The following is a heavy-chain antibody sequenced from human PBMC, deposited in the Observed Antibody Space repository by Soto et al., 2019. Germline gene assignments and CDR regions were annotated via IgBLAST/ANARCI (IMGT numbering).Heavy chain of an antibody. J-gene: IGHJ6*02. CDR2: ISSRSTYI. CDR1: GFTFSKYS. Sequence: PGGSLRLSCAASGFTFSKYSVNCVRQAPGKGLEWVSSISSRSTYIFYADSVKGRFTISRDNAKNSLYLQMNSLRAEDTGVYYCARPRLPAAGDYYYYYGMDVWGQGTTVTVSS. CDR3: ARPRLPAAGDYYYYYGMDV. V-gene: IGHV3-21*01. D-gene: IGHD6-13*01.